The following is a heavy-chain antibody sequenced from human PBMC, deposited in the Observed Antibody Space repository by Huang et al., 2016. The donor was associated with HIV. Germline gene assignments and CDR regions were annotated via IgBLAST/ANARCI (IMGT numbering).Heavy chain of an antibody. CDR1: GYTVSELS. V-gene: IGHV1-24*01. CDR3: ATSTPDVGAGVLRSAFDI. J-gene: IGHJ3*02. CDR2: FDPEEGET. D-gene: IGHD2-15*01. Sequence: QVQLVESGAELKKPGASVRVSCKVSGYTVSELSLHWVRQAPEKGLGWMGGFDPEEGETIYAQRLQGRVTMTEDTSTDTAYMELSSRRPEDTAVYYCATSTPDVGAGVLRSAFDIWGQGTMVTVSS.